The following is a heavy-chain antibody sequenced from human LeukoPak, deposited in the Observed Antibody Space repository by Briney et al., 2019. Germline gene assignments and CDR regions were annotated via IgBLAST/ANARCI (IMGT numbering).Heavy chain of an antibody. D-gene: IGHD3-22*01. J-gene: IGHJ5*02. CDR2: IYYSGST. V-gene: IGHV4-59*01. Sequence: SETLSLTCTVSGGSISSDYWSWIRQPPGKGLEWIGYIYYSGSTNYNPSLKSRVTISVDTSKNQFSLKLSSVTAADTAVYYCAGGVYYYDSSGYNWFDPWGQGTLVTVSS. CDR3: AGGVYYYDSSGYNWFDP. CDR1: GGSISSDY.